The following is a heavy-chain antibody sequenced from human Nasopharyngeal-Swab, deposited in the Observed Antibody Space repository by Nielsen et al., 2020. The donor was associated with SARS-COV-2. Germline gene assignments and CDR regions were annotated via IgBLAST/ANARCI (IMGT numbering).Heavy chain of an antibody. CDR3: AREGLAAASDY. V-gene: IGHV4-38-2*02. D-gene: IGHD6-13*01. J-gene: IGHJ4*02. Sequence: SETLSLTCTVSGYSISSGYYWGWIRQPPGKGLEWIGSTYHSGSTYYNPSLKSRVTISVDTSKNQFSLKLSSVTAADTAVYYCAREGLAAASDYWGQGTLVTVSS. CDR1: GYSISSGYY. CDR2: TYHSGST.